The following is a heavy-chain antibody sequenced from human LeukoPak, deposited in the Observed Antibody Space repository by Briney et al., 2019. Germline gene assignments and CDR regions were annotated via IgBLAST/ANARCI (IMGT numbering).Heavy chain of an antibody. CDR3: AKGRRGVGTTDFDY. Sequence: GGSLRLSCAASGFTFSGYAMTWVRQASGKGLEWVSDITGSAHSTNYADSVKGRFTISRDNSKNTLYLQMNSLTAEDTAVYYCAKGRRGVGTTDFDYWGQGTLVTVSS. V-gene: IGHV3-23*01. J-gene: IGHJ4*02. D-gene: IGHD1-26*01. CDR2: ITGSAHST. CDR1: GFTFSGYA.